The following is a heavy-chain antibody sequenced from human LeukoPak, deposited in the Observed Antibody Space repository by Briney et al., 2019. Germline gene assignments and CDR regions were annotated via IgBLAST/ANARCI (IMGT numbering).Heavy chain of an antibody. D-gene: IGHD1-7*01. CDR1: GYTFTGYY. J-gene: IGHJ4*02. CDR2: INPNSGGT. Sequence: ASVKVSRKASGYTFTGYYMHWVRQAPGQGLEWMGWINPNSGGTNYAQKFQGRVTMTRDTSISTAYMELSRLRSDDTAVYYCARGNWNYSPPNYSPFDYWGQGTLSPSPQ. V-gene: IGHV1-2*02. CDR3: ARGNWNYSPPNYSPFDY.